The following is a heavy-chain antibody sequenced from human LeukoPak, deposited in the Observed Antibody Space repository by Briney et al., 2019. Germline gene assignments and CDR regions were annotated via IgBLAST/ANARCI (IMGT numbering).Heavy chain of an antibody. V-gene: IGHV3-49*03. Sequence: GGSLTLSCPASGFTFGDYAMSWFRQAPGKGREWVGFIRSKACGGTTEYAASVKGRFTISREDSKSIAYLQMNRLKTEDTAVYYCTSVYRWFGELSMDYGGQGTLVTVSS. D-gene: IGHD3-10*01. CDR2: IRSKACGGTT. CDR1: GFTFGDYA. CDR3: TSVYRWFGELSMDY. J-gene: IGHJ4*02.